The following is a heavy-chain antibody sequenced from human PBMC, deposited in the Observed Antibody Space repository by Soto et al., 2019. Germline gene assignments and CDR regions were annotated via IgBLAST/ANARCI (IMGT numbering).Heavy chain of an antibody. D-gene: IGHD3-9*01. V-gene: IGHV1-3*01. Sequence: ASVKVSCKASGYTFTSYAMHWVRQAPGQRLEWMGWINAGNGNTKYSQKFQGRVTITRDTSASTAYMELSSLRSEDTAVYYCARGGRYFDWLPPVDPWGQGTLVTVS. CDR1: GYTFTSYA. CDR3: ARGGRYFDWLPPVDP. CDR2: INAGNGNT. J-gene: IGHJ5*02.